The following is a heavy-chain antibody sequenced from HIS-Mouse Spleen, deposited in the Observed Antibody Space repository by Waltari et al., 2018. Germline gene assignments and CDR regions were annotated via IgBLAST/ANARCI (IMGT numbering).Heavy chain of an antibody. V-gene: IGHV2-70*15. CDR3: ARIAEGYSSGWYAFDY. CDR2: IDWDDDK. CDR1: GFSPSTSGMS. Sequence: QVTLRESGPALVKPTQTLTLTCPFPGFSPSTSGMSVSWIRQPPGKALEWLARIDWDDDKYYSTSLKTRLTISKDTSKNQVVLTMTNMDPVDTATYYCARIAEGYSSGWYAFDYWGQGTLVTVSS. J-gene: IGHJ4*02. D-gene: IGHD6-19*01.